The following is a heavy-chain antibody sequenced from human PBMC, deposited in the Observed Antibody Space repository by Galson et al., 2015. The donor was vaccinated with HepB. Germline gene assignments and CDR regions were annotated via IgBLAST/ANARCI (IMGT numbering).Heavy chain of an antibody. D-gene: IGHD3-22*01. CDR1: GYTFTSYY. J-gene: IGHJ4*02. Sequence: SVKVSCKASGYTFTSYYMHWVRQAPGQGLEWMGIINPSGGSTSYAQKFQGRVTMTRDTSTSTAYMELRSLRSDDTAVYYCARGLSTYYYDSSGPLGYWGQGTLVTVSS. CDR3: ARGLSTYYYDSSGPLGY. CDR2: INPSGGST. V-gene: IGHV1-46*01.